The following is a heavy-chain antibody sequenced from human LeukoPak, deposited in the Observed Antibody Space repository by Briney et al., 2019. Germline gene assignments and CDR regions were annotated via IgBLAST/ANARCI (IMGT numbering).Heavy chain of an antibody. V-gene: IGHV1-18*01. Sequence: ASVKVSFKASGYTFSNYGISWGRQAPGQGLEWMGWISAYNGNTKYAQTFQGRVTMTPDPSTTTAYMELRSLRSDDTAVYYCARGPGQLVVRGDYWGQGTLVTVSS. CDR3: ARGPGQLVVRGDY. CDR2: ISAYNGNT. CDR1: GYTFSNYG. J-gene: IGHJ4*02. D-gene: IGHD6-13*01.